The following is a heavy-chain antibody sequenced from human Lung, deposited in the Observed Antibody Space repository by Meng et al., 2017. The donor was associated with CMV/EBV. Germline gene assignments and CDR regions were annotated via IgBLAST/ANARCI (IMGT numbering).Heavy chain of an antibody. CDR2: IRYDGSNK. J-gene: IGHJ3*02. Sequence: GESLKISCAASGFTFSSYGMHWVRQAPGKGLEWVAFIRYDGSNKYYADSVKGRFTISRDNSKNTLYLQMNSLRAEDTAVYYCAKDQGGSSPDAFDIWGQGTXVTVSS. D-gene: IGHD2-2*01. CDR3: AKDQGGSSPDAFDI. CDR1: GFTFSSYG. V-gene: IGHV3-30*02.